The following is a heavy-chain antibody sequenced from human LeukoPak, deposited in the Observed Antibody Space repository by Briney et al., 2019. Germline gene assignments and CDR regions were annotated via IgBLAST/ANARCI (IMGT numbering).Heavy chain of an antibody. J-gene: IGHJ3*02. V-gene: IGHV3-48*03. CDR2: ISSSDSSI. CDR3: ARVYCSSTSCPLAAFDI. D-gene: IGHD2-2*01. CDR1: GFTFSSYE. Sequence: GGSLRLSCAVSGFTFSSYEMNWVRQAPGKGLEWVSYISSSDSSIYYADSVKGRFTISRDNAKNSLYLLMNSLRAEDTAVYYCARVYCSSTSCPLAAFDIWGQGTMVTVSS.